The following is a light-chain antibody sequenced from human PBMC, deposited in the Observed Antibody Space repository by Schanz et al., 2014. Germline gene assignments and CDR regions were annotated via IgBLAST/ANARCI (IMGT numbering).Light chain of an antibody. Sequence: EIVLTQSPDTLSLSPGERATLSCRASQTISNNLAWYQQKPGQAPRLLIFGASTRATGIPARFSGSGSGTEFTLTISSLQSEDFAVYYCQQYNNWPPYTFGQGTKLEIK. V-gene: IGKV3-15*01. CDR3: QQYNNWPPYT. J-gene: IGKJ2*01. CDR1: QTISNN. CDR2: GAS.